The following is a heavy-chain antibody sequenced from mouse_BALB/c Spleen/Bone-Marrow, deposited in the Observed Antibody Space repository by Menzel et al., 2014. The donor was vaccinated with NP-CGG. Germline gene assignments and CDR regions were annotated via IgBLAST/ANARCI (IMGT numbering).Heavy chain of an antibody. CDR3: AQARYGEYYAVEY. Sequence: DVMLVESGGGLVQPGGSRKLSCAASGFTFXSFGMHWVRQAPEKGLECVAYISSGSSTIYYADTVKGRFTVSRDNPKNTPCSQMSRVWCESTAMKYCAQARYGEYYAVEYRGQETPHTASS. V-gene: IGHV5-17*02. CDR1: GFTFXSFG. CDR2: ISSGSSTI. D-gene: IGHD2-10*02. J-gene: IGHJ4*01.